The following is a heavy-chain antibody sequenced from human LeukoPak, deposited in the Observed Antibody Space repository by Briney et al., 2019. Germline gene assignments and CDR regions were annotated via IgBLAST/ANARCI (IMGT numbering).Heavy chain of an antibody. V-gene: IGHV3-30*03. D-gene: IGHD1-26*01. Sequence: PGGSLRLSCAASGFTFSSYGMHWVRQAPGKGLEWVAVISYDGSNKYYADSMKGRFTISRDNSKNTLYLQMNSLRAEDTAVYYCATLTGGDYWGQGTLVTVSS. CDR1: GFTFSSYG. CDR2: ISYDGSNK. CDR3: ATLTGGDY. J-gene: IGHJ4*02.